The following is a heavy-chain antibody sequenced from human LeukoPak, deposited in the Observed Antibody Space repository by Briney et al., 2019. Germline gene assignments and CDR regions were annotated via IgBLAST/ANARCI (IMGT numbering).Heavy chain of an antibody. CDR3: ARRDHIAGRLDY. CDR2: INRDGGII. J-gene: IGHJ4*02. V-gene: IGHV3-48*03. D-gene: IGHD6-6*01. CDR1: GFTLSTYE. Sequence: GGSLRLSCAASGFTLSTYEMSWVRQAPGKGLEWVSYINRDGGIIYYADSVRGRFTISRDTAKNSLDLQMDSLRVEDTAIYYCARRDHIAGRLDYWGQGTLVTVSS.